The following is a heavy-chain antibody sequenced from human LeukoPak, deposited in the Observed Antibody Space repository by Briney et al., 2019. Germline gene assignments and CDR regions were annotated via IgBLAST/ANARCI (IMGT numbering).Heavy chain of an antibody. CDR3: ARIMTTLTTVEY. J-gene: IGHJ4*02. CDR1: GFTFSSYA. Sequence: GGSLRLSCAASGFTFSSYAMSWVRQAPGKGLEWVSYITSSSSTKYYADSVKGRFTISRDNAKNSLYLQMNSLRAEDTAVYYCARIMTTLTTVEYWGQGTLVTVSS. V-gene: IGHV3-48*01. CDR2: ITSSSSTK. D-gene: IGHD4-17*01.